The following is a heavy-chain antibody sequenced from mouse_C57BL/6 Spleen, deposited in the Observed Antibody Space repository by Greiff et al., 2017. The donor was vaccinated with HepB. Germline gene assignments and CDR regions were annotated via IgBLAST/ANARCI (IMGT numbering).Heavy chain of an antibody. CDR1: GFTFSDYY. D-gene: IGHD4-1*01. CDR3: ARFPTGTGFAY. J-gene: IGHJ3*01. V-gene: IGHV5-12*01. CDR2: ISNGGGST. Sequence: EVKLMESGGGLVQPGGSLKLSCAASGFTFSDYYMYWVRQTPEKRLEWVAYISNGGGSTYYPDTVKGRFTISRDNAKNTLYLQMSRLKSEDTAMYYCARFPTGTGFAYWGQGTLVTVSA.